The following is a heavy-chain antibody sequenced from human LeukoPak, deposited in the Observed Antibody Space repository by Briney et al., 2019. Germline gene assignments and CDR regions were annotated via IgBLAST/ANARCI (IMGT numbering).Heavy chain of an antibody. D-gene: IGHD6-13*01. CDR3: ARNFGYSSSFYFDY. J-gene: IGHJ4*02. V-gene: IGHV1-2*02. Sequence: ASVKVSCKASGYTFTGYYMHWVRQAPGQGLEWMGWINPNSGGTNYAQKFQGRVTMTRDTSISTAYMELSRLRSDDTAVYYCARNFGYSSSFYFDYWGQGTLVTVSS. CDR2: INPNSGGT. CDR1: GYTFTGYY.